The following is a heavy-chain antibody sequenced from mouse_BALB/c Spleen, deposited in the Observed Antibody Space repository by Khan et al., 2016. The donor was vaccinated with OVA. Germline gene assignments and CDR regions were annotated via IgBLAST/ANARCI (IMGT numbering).Heavy chain of an antibody. CDR3: TRDRIDY. CDR1: GYTFTTYW. J-gene: IGHJ2*01. Sequence: QMQLEESGAELAKPGASVKMSCKASGYTFTTYWMHWVKQRPGPGLEWIGYINPTSGYTDYNDKFKDRAILSADKSSSTAYMQLNSLTSEDSAVYYCTRDRIDYWGQGTTLTVSS. CDR2: INPTSGYT. V-gene: IGHV1-7*01.